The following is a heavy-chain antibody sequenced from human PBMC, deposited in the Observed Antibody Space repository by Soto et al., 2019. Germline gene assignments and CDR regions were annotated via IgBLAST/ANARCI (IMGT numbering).Heavy chain of an antibody. J-gene: IGHJ4*02. V-gene: IGHV4-34*01. CDR2: INHSGST. D-gene: IGHD3-3*01. Sequence: PSETLSLTCAVYGGSFSGYYWSWIRQLPGKGLEWIGEINHSGSTNYNPSLKSRVTISVDTSKNQFSLKLSSATAADTAVYYCARVGVYYDFWSGYRTLQQRTHFDYWGQGTLVT. CDR3: ARVGVYYDFWSGYRTLQQRTHFDY. CDR1: GGSFSGYY.